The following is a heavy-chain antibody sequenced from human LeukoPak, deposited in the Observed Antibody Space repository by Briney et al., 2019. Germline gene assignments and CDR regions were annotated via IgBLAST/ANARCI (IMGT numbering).Heavy chain of an antibody. V-gene: IGHV1-46*01. D-gene: IGHD2-15*01. J-gene: IGHJ5*02. CDR1: GYTFTGYY. CDR3: ARGYCSGGSCQSLNWFDP. CDR2: INPSGGST. Sequence: GASVKVSCKASGYTFTGYYMHWVRQAPGQGLEWMGIINPSGGSTSYAQKFQGRVTMTRDTSTSTVYMELSSLRSEDTAVYYCARGYCSGGSCQSLNWFDPWGQGTLVTVSS.